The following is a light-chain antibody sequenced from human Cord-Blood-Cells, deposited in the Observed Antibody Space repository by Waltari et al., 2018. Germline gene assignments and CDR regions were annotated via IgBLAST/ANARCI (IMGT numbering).Light chain of an antibody. V-gene: IGLV2-11*01. CDR3: CSYAGSYV. J-gene: IGLJ1*01. CDR2: DVS. CDR1: SSDVGGYNY. Sequence: QSALTQPRPVSGSPGQSVTISCTRTSSDVGGYNYVSWYQQHPGKAPKLMIYDVSKRPSGVPDRFSGSKSGNTASLTISGLQAEDEADYYCCSYAGSYVFGTGTKVTVL.